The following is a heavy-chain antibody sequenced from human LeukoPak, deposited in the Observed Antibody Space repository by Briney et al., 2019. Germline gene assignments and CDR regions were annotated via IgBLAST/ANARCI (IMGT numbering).Heavy chain of an antibody. J-gene: IGHJ4*02. D-gene: IGHD2-2*01. CDR2: IKQDGSEK. V-gene: IGHV3-7*01. CDR1: GFTFSSYW. CDR3: ARDPTQYCSSTSCPGGDYFDY. Sequence: GGSLRLSCAASGFTFSSYWMSWVRQAPGKGLEWVANIKQDGSEKYYVDSVKGRFTISRDNPKNSLYLQMNSLRAEDTAVYYCARDPTQYCSSTSCPGGDYFDYRGQGTLVTVSS.